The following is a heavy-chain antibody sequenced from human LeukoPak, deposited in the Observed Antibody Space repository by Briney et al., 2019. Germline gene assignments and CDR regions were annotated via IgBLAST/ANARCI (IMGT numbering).Heavy chain of an antibody. J-gene: IGHJ5*02. V-gene: IGHV4-39*01. CDR3: ARGRVYSSIRRGDCFRT. Sequence: SEALSLTCTVSGGSISSSSYYWGWIRQPPGKGLEWIGSIYYSGSTYYNPSLKSRVTISVDTSKNQFSLKLSSVTAADTAVYYCARGRVYSSIRRGDCFRTWGQGTLVTVSS. D-gene: IGHD2-21*02. CDR2: IYYSGST. CDR1: GGSISSSSYY.